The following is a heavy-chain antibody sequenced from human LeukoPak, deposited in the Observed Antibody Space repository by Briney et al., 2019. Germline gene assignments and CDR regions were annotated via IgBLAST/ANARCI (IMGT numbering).Heavy chain of an antibody. D-gene: IGHD6-19*01. CDR3: AREHGYSSGWSDY. CDR2: INHSGST. CDR1: GGSFSGYY. J-gene: IGHJ4*02. V-gene: IGHV4-34*01. Sequence: SETLSLTCAVYGGSFSGYYWSWIRQPPGKGLEWIGEINHSGSTNYNPSLKSRVTISVDTSKNQFSLKLSSVTAADTAVYYCAREHGYSSGWSDYWGQGTLVTVSS.